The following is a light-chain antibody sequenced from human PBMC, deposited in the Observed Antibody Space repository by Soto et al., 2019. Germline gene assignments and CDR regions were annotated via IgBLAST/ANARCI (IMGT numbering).Light chain of an antibody. CDR2: EVS. J-gene: IGLJ1*01. Sequence: QSVLTQPASVSGSPGQSITISCTGTSSDIGGFSYVSWYQRRPGKAPNVMIYEVSNRPSGVSNRFSGSKSGNTASLTISGLQDEDEADYYCASRTSSSTVYVFGTGTKVTVL. CDR1: SSDIGGFSY. CDR3: ASRTSSSTVYV. V-gene: IGLV2-14*03.